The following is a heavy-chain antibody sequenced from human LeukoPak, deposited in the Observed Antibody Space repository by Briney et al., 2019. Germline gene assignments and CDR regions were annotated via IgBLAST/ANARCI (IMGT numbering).Heavy chain of an antibody. CDR1: GGSFSGYY. CDR3: ARGTATPLDY. CDR2: INHSGST. V-gene: IGHV4-34*01. Sequence: SETLSLTCAVYGGSFSGYYWSWIRQPPGKGLEWIGEINHSGSTNYNPSLKSRVTISLDSSKNQLSVNLRSVTAADTAFYYCARGTATPLDYWGQGTLVTVSS. D-gene: IGHD2-15*01. J-gene: IGHJ4*02.